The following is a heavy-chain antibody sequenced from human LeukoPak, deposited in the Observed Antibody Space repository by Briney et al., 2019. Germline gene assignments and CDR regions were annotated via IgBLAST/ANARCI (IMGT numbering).Heavy chain of an antibody. CDR1: GFTFSSYA. Sequence: GGSLRLSCAASGFTFSSYAMHWVRQAPGKGLEWVAAISYDGNNKYYADSVKGRFTISRDNSKNTLYLQMNSLRAEDTAMFYCARGPKFAIRMIVVVTKGHFDYWGQGTLVTVSS. CDR3: ARGPKFAIRMIVVVTKGHFDY. J-gene: IGHJ4*02. D-gene: IGHD3-22*01. CDR2: ISYDGNNK. V-gene: IGHV3-30*04.